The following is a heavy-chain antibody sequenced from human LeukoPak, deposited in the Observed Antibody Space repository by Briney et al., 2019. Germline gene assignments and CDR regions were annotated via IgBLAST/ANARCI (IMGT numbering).Heavy chain of an antibody. J-gene: IGHJ4*02. CDR2: ISGSGGTA. CDR3: AKKGYYDGSGYYMYYFDH. Sequence: GGSLRLSCAASGFTFGSYAMHWVRQAPGKGLEWVSAISGSGGTACYADSVKGRFTISRDNSKNTLYLQMNSLRAEDTAVYYCAKKGYYDGSGYYMYYFDHWGQGTLVTVSS. CDR1: GFTFGSYA. D-gene: IGHD3-22*01. V-gene: IGHV3-23*01.